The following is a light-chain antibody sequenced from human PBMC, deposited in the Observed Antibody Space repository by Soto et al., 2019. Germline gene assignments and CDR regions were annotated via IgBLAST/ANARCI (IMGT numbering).Light chain of an antibody. J-gene: IGKJ4*01. V-gene: IGKV3-20*01. CDR1: QSVSNNY. CDR2: DAS. CDR3: QQYANSPLT. Sequence: EDVLTQSPGTLSLSPGERATLSCRASQSVSNNYLGWFQQKPGQTPRLLIFDASNRATGIPDRFSGSGSGTDFTLTISRLEPEDFAMYYCQQYANSPLTFGGGTGVEI.